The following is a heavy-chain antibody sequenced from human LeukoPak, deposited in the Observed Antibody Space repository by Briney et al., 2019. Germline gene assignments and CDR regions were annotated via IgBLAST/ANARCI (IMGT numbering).Heavy chain of an antibody. CDR3: TREDGLVGTNSAFDF. J-gene: IGHJ4*02. CDR1: GFTFSTYT. V-gene: IGHV3-21*01. D-gene: IGHD1-26*01. CDR2: INNRGNYI. Sequence: GGSLRLSCAASGFTFSTYTMNWVRQAPGKGLEWVSSINNRGNYIYYTESVRGRFTISRDNANNSLYLQRNSLRAEDTAMYYCTREDGLVGTNSAFDFWGQGILVTVSS.